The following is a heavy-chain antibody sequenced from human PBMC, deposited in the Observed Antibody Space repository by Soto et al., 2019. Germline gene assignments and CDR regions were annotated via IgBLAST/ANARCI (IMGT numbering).Heavy chain of an antibody. CDR1: GGSISSGDYY. J-gene: IGHJ4*02. Sequence: PSETLSLTCTVSGGSISSGDYYWSWIRQPPGKGLEWIGYIYYSGSTYYNPSLKSRVTISVDTSKNQFSLKLSSVTAADTAVYYCARVLGYCSGGSCFSSYFDYWGQGTLVTVSS. CDR3: ARVLGYCSGGSCFSSYFDY. D-gene: IGHD2-15*01. CDR2: IYYSGST. V-gene: IGHV4-30-4*01.